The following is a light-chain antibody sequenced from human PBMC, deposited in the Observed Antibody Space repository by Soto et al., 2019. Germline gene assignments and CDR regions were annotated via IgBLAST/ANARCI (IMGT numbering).Light chain of an antibody. V-gene: IGKV3-20*01. CDR2: GAS. Sequence: EIVMTQSPGTLSLSPGERVTLSCRASQSVSSSYFAWYQQKRGQAPRLLIYGASTRATGIPDRFSGSGSGTDFTLTISRLEPEDVAVYYCQQYRSTPRTFGQGTKVEIK. J-gene: IGKJ1*01. CDR1: QSVSSSY. CDR3: QQYRSTPRT.